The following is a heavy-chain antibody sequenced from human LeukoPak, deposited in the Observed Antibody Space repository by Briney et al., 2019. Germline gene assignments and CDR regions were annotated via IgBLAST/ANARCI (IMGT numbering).Heavy chain of an antibody. D-gene: IGHD7-27*01. Sequence: SETLSLTCTVSGGSISSSSYYWGWVRQPPGKGLEWVGSIYYSGSTYYNPSLKSRVTISVDTSKNQFSLKLSSVTAADTAVYYCARHTNWGKRAFDIWGQGTMVTVSS. CDR3: ARHTNWGKRAFDI. V-gene: IGHV4-39*01. CDR2: IYYSGST. J-gene: IGHJ3*02. CDR1: GGSISSSSYY.